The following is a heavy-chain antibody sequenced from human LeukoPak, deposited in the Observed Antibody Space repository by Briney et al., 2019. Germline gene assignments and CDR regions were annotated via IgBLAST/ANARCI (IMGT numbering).Heavy chain of an antibody. CDR2: IIPIFGTA. J-gene: IGHJ4*02. Sequence: ASVNVSCKASGGTFSSYAISWVRQAPGQGLEWMGGIIPIFGTANYAQKFQGRVTITADESTSTAYMELSSLRSEDTAVYYCAVASGDYETSFDYWGQGTLVTVSS. CDR1: GGTFSSYA. V-gene: IGHV1-69*13. D-gene: IGHD4-17*01. CDR3: AVASGDYETSFDY.